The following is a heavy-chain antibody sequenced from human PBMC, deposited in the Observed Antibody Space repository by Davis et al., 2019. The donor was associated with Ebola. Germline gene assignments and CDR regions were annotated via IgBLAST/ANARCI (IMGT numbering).Heavy chain of an antibody. V-gene: IGHV5-51*01. CDR2: INPGDSDT. D-gene: IGHD6-13*01. J-gene: IGHJ1*01. CDR3: ARGYSSSFRTPFQH. Sequence: GESLKISCTCSGYIFTSYWIGWVRQMPGKGLEWMGIINPGDSDTRYSTSFQSQVTISADKSSSTAYLQWSSLKASDIAMYYCARGYSSSFRTPFQHWGQGTLVTVSS. CDR1: GYIFTSYW.